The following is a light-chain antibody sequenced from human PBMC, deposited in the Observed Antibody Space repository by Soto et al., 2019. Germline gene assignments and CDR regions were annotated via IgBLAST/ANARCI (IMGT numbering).Light chain of an antibody. CDR3: QQYNSYGYT. CDR1: QSISSW. Sequence: DIQMTQSPSTLSASVGDRVTITCRASQSISSWLAWYQQKPGKAPKLLIYQASSLESGVPPRFSGRGTGTDFTLAISSLQPHDFATYYCQQYNSYGYTFGQGTKLEIK. CDR2: QAS. V-gene: IGKV1-5*03. J-gene: IGKJ2*01.